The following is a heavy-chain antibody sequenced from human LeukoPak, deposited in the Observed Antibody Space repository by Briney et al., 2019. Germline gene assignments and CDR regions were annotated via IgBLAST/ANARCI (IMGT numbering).Heavy chain of an antibody. Sequence: SGGSLRLSCAASGFTFSSYSMNWVRQAPGKGLEWVSSISSSSSYIYYADSVKGRFTISRNNAKNSLYLQMNSLRAEDTAVYYCAREPEDTGFDYWGQGTLVTVSS. V-gene: IGHV3-21*01. CDR1: GFTFSSYS. CDR3: AREPEDTGFDY. J-gene: IGHJ4*02. D-gene: IGHD1-14*01. CDR2: ISSSSSYI.